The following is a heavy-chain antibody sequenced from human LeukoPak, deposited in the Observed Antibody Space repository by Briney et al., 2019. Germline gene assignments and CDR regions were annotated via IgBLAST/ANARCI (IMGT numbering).Heavy chain of an antibody. V-gene: IGHV4-59*01. Sequence: PSETLLLTCTVSGGSISSYYWSWIRQPPGKGLEWIGYIYYSGSTNYNPSLKSRVTISVDTSKNQFSLKLSSVTAADTAVYYCAGLHPDSFDYWGQGTLVTVSS. J-gene: IGHJ4*02. CDR1: GGSISSYY. CDR3: AGLHPDSFDY. CDR2: IYYSGST.